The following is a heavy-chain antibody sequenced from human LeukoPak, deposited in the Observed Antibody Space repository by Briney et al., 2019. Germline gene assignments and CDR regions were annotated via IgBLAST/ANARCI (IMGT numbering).Heavy chain of an antibody. CDR3: VSRSSWTYYMDV. D-gene: IGHD6-13*01. V-gene: IGHV3-48*03. CDR1: GFTFSYFE. CDR2: ISSSGSSI. Sequence: GGSLRLSCAASGFTFSYFEMNWVRQAPGKGLEWISYISSSGSSIYYADSVKGRFATSRDDAKSSFYLQMNGLRAEDTAIYYCVSRSSWTYYMDVWGKGITVSVSS. J-gene: IGHJ6*03.